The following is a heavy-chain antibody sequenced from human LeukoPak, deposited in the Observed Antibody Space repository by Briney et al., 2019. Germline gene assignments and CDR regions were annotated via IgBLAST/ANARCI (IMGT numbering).Heavy chain of an antibody. Sequence: GGSLRLSCAASGFSFRSFEMSWVLQAPGKGLECIAYISSASGTIYHADSVKGRFTISRDNANNSLYLQMNSLRAEDTATYYCARSTELSDPYFYYGMDVWGQGTTVTVSS. D-gene: IGHD1-26*01. CDR3: ARSTELSDPYFYYGMDV. CDR2: ISSASGTI. V-gene: IGHV3-48*03. J-gene: IGHJ6*02. CDR1: GFSFRSFE.